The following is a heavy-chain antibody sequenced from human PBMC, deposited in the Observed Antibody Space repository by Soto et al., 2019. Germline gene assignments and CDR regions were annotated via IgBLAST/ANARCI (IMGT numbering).Heavy chain of an antibody. Sequence: EVQLVESGGGLIQPGGSLRLSCAASGFTVSSNYMSWVRQAPGKGLEWVSVIYSDGSTYYADSVKGRFTISRDNSKNTLDRQVNSLRAEDTAVYYCARNYYDSGGGFDSWGQGTLVTVSS. CDR2: IYSDGST. CDR1: GFTVSSNY. J-gene: IGHJ4*02. V-gene: IGHV3-53*01. CDR3: ARNYYDSGGGFDS. D-gene: IGHD3-22*01.